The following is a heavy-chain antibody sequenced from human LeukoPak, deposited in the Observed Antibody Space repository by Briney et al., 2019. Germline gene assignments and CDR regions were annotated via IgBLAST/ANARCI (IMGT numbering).Heavy chain of an antibody. J-gene: IGHJ4*02. CDR1: GFAFDDYA. CDR2: ISWNSGSI. Sequence: GGSLRLSCAASGFAFDDYAMHWVRQAPGKGLEWVSGISWNSGSIGYADSVKGRLTISRDNAKNSPYLQMNSLRAEDTALYYCARAPAGVRLKFRNYFDYWGQGTLVTVSS. D-gene: IGHD3-10*01. V-gene: IGHV3-9*01. CDR3: ARAPAGVRLKFRNYFDY.